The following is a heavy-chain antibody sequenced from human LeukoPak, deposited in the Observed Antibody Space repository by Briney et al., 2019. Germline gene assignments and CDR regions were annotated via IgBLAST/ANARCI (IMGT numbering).Heavy chain of an antibody. Sequence: GGSLRLSCAASGFTFSTYSMNWVRQAPGKGLEWVSSLSSSSTYIYYADSVKGRFTISRDNAKNSLYLQMNSLRAEDTALYYCAKGPRYCSGGSCYQMGYWGQGTLVTVSS. D-gene: IGHD2-15*01. CDR1: GFTFSTYS. J-gene: IGHJ4*02. CDR2: LSSSSTYI. V-gene: IGHV3-21*04. CDR3: AKGPRYCSGGSCYQMGY.